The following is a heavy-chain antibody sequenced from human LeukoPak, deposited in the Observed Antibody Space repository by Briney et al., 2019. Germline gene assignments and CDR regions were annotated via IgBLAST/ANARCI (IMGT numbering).Heavy chain of an antibody. J-gene: IGHJ4*02. Sequence: RDNSKNTLYLQMNSLRAEDTAVYYCARDAKAESGGYFDYWGQGTLVTVSS. V-gene: IGHV3-53*01. CDR3: ARDAKAESGGYFDY. D-gene: IGHD4-23*01.